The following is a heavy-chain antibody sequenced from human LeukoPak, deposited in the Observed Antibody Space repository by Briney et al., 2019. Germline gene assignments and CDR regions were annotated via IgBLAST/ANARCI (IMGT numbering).Heavy chain of an antibody. CDR2: ISYDGSNK. D-gene: IGHD1-26*01. J-gene: IGHJ4*02. CDR1: GFTFSSYA. Sequence: PGGSLRLSCAASGFTFSSYAMHWVRQAPGKGLEWVAVISYDGSNKYYADSVKGRFTISRDNSKNTLYLQMNSLRAEDTAVYYCASLKGSRLVGAHHYFDYWGQGTLVTVSS. CDR3: ASLKGSRLVGAHHYFDY. V-gene: IGHV3-30*14.